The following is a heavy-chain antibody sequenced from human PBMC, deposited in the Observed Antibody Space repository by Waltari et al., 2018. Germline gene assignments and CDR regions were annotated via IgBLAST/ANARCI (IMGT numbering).Heavy chain of an antibody. V-gene: IGHV4-34*01. CDR1: GGSFSGYY. D-gene: IGHD2-21*01. CDR3: AIGLCDHWFDP. J-gene: IGHJ5*02. CDR2: INHSVST. Sequence: QVQLQQWGAGLLKPSETLSLTCAVYGGSFSGYYWSWIRQPPGKGLEGIGEINHSVSTNYHPPLMSRVTISVDTSKNQFSLKLSSVTAADTAVYYCAIGLCDHWFDPWGQGTLVTVSS.